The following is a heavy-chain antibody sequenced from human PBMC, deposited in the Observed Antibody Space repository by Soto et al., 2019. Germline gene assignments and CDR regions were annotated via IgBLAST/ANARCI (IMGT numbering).Heavy chain of an antibody. CDR1: GFTFSDYA. Sequence: VQLVESGGGVVQPGRSLRLSCAASGFTFSDYAMHWVRQAPGKGLEWVAVVSHDGRNTHYADSVKGRFTISRDSSKNKVSLEMTSLRAEDTSVYYCAKGGRQWLVTSAFNYWGQGALVTVSS. CDR3: AKGGRQWLVTSAFNY. CDR2: VSHDGRNT. D-gene: IGHD6-19*01. V-gene: IGHV3-30*18. J-gene: IGHJ4*02.